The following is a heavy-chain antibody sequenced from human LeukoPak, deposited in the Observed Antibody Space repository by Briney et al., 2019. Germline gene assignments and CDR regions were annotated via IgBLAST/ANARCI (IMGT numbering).Heavy chain of an antibody. V-gene: IGHV3-23*01. CDR2: IIGGAGGT. J-gene: IGHJ4*02. CDR3: AHGAMYQLDY. CDR1: RFSFSSHG. Sequence: GGSLRLSCAASRFSFSSHGMSWVRQAPGKGLEWVSGIIGGAGGTYYADSVKGRFTISGDNSKNTLFLQMNSLRAEDTAVYYCAHGAMYQLDYWGQGTLVTVSS. D-gene: IGHD2-2*01.